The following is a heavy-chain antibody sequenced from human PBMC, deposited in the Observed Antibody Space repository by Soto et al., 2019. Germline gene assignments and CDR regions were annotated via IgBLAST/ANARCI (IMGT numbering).Heavy chain of an antibody. V-gene: IGHV3-23*01. J-gene: IGHJ6*02. CDR1: GFTFSSSFSSYG. CDR3: AKDIKDYYYGMDV. Sequence: PGGSLRLSCAASGFTFSSSFSSYGMSWVRQAPGKGLEWVSRISDSGTGTYYADSVKGRFTISRDNSKNTLYLQMNSLRAEDTAVYYCAKDIKDYYYGMDVWGQGTTVTVSS. CDR2: ISDSGTGT.